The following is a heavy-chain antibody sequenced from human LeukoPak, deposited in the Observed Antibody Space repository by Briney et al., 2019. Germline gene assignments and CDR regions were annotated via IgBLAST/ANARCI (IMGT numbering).Heavy chain of an antibody. CDR1: GFTFSSYW. D-gene: IGHD3-16*01. Sequence: PGRSLRLSCAASGFTFSSYWMHWVRQAPGKGLVWVSRINSDGSNTNYADSVKGRFTISRDNAKNTLYLQMNSLRAEDTAVYYCARSWGYYFDYWGQGTLVTVSS. J-gene: IGHJ4*02. CDR3: ARSWGYYFDY. CDR2: INSDGSNT. V-gene: IGHV3-74*01.